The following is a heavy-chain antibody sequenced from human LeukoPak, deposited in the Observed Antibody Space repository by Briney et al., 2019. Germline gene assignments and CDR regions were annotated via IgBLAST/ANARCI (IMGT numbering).Heavy chain of an antibody. CDR3: ARDRESVRIAARHKAHNWFDP. J-gene: IGHJ5*02. CDR1: GFTFSSYW. D-gene: IGHD6-6*01. CDR2: INTDGSST. Sequence: GGSLRLSCAASGFTFSSYWMHWVRQAPGKGLVWVSRINTDGSSTSYADSVKGRFTISRDNAKNTLYLQMNSLRAEDTAVYYCARDRESVRIAARHKAHNWFDPWGQGTLVTVSS. V-gene: IGHV3-74*01.